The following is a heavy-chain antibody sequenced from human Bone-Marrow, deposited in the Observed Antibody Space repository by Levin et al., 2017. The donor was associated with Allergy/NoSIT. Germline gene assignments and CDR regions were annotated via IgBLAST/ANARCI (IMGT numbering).Heavy chain of an antibody. CDR2: INTNTGNP. J-gene: IGHJ5*02. CDR3: ARDGRYFDWWGGRQNWFDP. D-gene: IGHD3-9*01. V-gene: IGHV7-4-1*02. Sequence: ASVKVSCKASGYTFTSYAMNWVRQAPGQGLEWMGWINTNTGNPTYAQGFTGRFVFSLDTSVSTAYLQISSLKAEDTAVYYCARDGRYFDWWGGRQNWFDPWGQGTLVTVSS. CDR1: GYTFTSYA.